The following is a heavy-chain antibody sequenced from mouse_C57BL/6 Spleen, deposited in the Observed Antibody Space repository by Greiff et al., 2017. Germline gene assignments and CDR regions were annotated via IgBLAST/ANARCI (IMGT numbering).Heavy chain of an antibody. CDR3: ARGYTNDY. Sequence: VQLQQPGAELVMPGASVKLSCKASGYTFTSYWMHWVKQRPGQGLEWIGEIDPSDSYTNYNQKCKGKSTLTVDKSSSTAYMQLSSLTSEDSAVYYCARGYTNDYWGQGTTLTVSS. D-gene: IGHD1-2*01. J-gene: IGHJ2*01. CDR2: IDPSDSYT. CDR1: GYTFTSYW. V-gene: IGHV1-69*01.